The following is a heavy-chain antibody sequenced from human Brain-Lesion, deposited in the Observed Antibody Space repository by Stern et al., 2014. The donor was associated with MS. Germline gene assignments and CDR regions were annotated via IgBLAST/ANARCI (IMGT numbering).Heavy chain of an antibody. V-gene: IGHV4-59*01. CDR2: ISDSGSV. CDR1: GGSIINYY. Sequence: DQLVESGPGLVKHSETLSLTCTVSGGSIINYYWTWIRQPQGKGLEWIGYISDSGSVAYNPSLKSRLTMSVDTSTNQFSLRLSSVTAADTAVYFCARGDIVVVPAARSFGSDYYYPGLDVWGQGTTISVS. CDR3: ARGDIVVVPAARSFGSDYYYPGLDV. J-gene: IGHJ6*02. D-gene: IGHD2-2*01.